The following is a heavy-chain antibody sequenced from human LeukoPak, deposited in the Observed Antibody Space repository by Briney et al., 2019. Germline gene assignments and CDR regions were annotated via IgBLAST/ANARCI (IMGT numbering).Heavy chain of an antibody. D-gene: IGHD3-22*01. J-gene: IGHJ4*02. V-gene: IGHV4-4*08. CDR1: GGSISSYY. Sequence: SETLSLTCTVSGGSISSYYWSWIRQPPGKGLEWIGRIYTSGSTNYNPSLKSRVTISVDTSKNQFSLKLSSVTAADTAVYYCAGGNRDSSGLERVWGQGTLVTVSS. CDR3: AGGNRDSSGLERV. CDR2: IYTSGST.